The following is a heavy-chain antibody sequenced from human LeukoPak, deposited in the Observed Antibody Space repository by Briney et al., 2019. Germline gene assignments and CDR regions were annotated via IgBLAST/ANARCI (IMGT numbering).Heavy chain of an antibody. Sequence: PSETLSLTCTVSGGSITSGSYYWSWIRQPAGKGLEWIVRIYTSGTTNYNPSLKSRVTMSIATSKNQFSLKLSSVTAADTAVYYCARDQEPYSNYAFDPWGQGTLVTVSS. V-gene: IGHV4-61*02. CDR3: ARDQEPYSNYAFDP. CDR1: GGSITSGSYY. CDR2: IYTSGTT. D-gene: IGHD4-11*01. J-gene: IGHJ5*02.